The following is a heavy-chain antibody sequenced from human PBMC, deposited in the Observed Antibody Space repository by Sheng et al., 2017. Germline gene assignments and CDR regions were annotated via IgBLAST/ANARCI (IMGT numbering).Heavy chain of an antibody. CDR2: ISGSGGTT. D-gene: IGHD3-22*01. V-gene: IGHV3-23*01. J-gene: IGHJ4*02. CDR1: GFTFSSYA. Sequence: EVQLLESGGGLVQPGGSLRLSCAASGFTFSSYAMSWVRQAPGKGLEWVSAISGSGGTTYYADSVKGRFTISRDNSKNTLYLQLNRLRAEDTAVYYCAKERYYYDSSGHQYYLDYWGQGTRGHRLL. CDR3: AKERYYYDSSGHQYYLDY.